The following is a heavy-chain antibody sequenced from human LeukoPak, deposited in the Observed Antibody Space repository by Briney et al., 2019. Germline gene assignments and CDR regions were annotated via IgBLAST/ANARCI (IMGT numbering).Heavy chain of an antibody. CDR2: IYSGGST. J-gene: IGHJ4*02. CDR3: AREYILTGYYYFDY. V-gene: IGHV3-66*01. CDR1: EFSVGSNY. D-gene: IGHD3-9*01. Sequence: GGSLRLSCAASEFSVGSNYMTWVRQAPGKGLEWVSVIYSGGSTYYADSVKGRFTISRDNSKNTLYLQMNSLRAEDTAVYYCAREYILTGYYYFDYWGQGTLVTVSS.